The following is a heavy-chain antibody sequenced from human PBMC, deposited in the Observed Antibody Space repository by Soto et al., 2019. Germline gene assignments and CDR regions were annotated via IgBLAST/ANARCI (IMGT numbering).Heavy chain of an antibody. J-gene: IGHJ4*02. D-gene: IGHD3-3*01. CDR2: ISGSGGST. CDR3: AKGLRIYYFDY. V-gene: IGHV3-23*01. Sequence: PGGSLRLSCAASGFTFSSYAMTWVRQAPGKGLEWVSTISGSGGSTYYADSVKGRFTISRDNSKNTLYLQVNSLRAEDTAVYYCAKGLRIYYFDYWGQGTLVTVSS. CDR1: GFTFSSYA.